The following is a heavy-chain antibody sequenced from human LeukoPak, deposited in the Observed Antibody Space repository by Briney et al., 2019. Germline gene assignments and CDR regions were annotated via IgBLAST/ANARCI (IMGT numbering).Heavy chain of an antibody. D-gene: IGHD6-13*01. V-gene: IGHV3-30-3*01. J-gene: IGHJ4*02. CDR1: GFTFSSYT. CDR2: ISYDGSNK. Sequence: GGSLRLSCAASGFTFSSYTMSWVRQAPGKGLEWVAVISYDGSNKYYADSVKGRFTISRDNSKNTLYLQMNSLRAEDTAVYYCARVSDSSSWYPSYYFDYWGQGTLVTVSS. CDR3: ARVSDSSSWYPSYYFDY.